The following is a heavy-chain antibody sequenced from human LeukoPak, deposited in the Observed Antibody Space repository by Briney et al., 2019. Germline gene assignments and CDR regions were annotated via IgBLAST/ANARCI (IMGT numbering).Heavy chain of an antibody. Sequence: SETLSLTCPVSGGSISSGGYYWSWIRQHPGKGLEWIGYIYYSGSTYYNPSLKSRVTISVDTSKNQFSLKLSSVTAADTAVYYCGSGSHTEGWFDPWGQGTLVTVSS. D-gene: IGHD2-2*03. CDR3: GSGSHTEGWFDP. V-gene: IGHV4-31*03. J-gene: IGHJ5*02. CDR2: IYYSGST. CDR1: GGSISSGGYY.